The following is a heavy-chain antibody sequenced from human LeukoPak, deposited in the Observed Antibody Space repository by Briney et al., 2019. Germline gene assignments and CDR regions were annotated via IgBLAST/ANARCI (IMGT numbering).Heavy chain of an antibody. Sequence: GESLKISCKGSGYSFTSYWIGWVRQMPGKGLEWMGIIYPGDSDTRYSPSFQGQVTISADKSISTAYLQWSSLKASDTAMYYCARSGYCSSTSCYAPTYNWFDPWGQGTLVTDSS. J-gene: IGHJ5*02. CDR1: GYSFTSYW. D-gene: IGHD2-2*03. CDR2: IYPGDSDT. CDR3: ARSGYCSSTSCYAPTYNWFDP. V-gene: IGHV5-51*01.